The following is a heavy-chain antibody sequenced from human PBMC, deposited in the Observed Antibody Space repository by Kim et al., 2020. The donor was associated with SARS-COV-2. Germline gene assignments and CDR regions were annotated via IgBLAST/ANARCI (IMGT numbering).Heavy chain of an antibody. CDR3: ARVKKYSSSSGYYYYGMDV. Sequence: GGSLRLSCAASGFTVSSNYMSWVRQAPGKGLEWVSVIYSGGSTYYADAVKGRFTISRHNAKNTLYFQMKSLRAEDTAVYYCARVKKYSSSSGYYYYGMDVWGPGTTVTVSS. V-gene: IGHV3-53*04. J-gene: IGHJ6*02. D-gene: IGHD6-6*01. CDR1: GFTVSSNY. CDR2: IYSGGST.